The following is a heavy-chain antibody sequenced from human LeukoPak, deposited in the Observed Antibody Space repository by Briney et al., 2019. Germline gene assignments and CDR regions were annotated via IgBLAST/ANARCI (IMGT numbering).Heavy chain of an antibody. J-gene: IGHJ6*03. CDR2: ISSSSSYI. CDR3: ASGQDPSIWFGESSYYMDV. D-gene: IGHD3-10*01. V-gene: IGHV3-21*01. CDR1: GFTFSSYS. Sequence: GGSLRLSCAASGFTFSSYSMNWVRQAPGKGLEWVSSISSSSSYIYYADSVKGRFTISRDNAKNSLYLQMNSLRAEDTAVYYCASGQDPSIWFGESSYYMDVWGKGTTVTVSS.